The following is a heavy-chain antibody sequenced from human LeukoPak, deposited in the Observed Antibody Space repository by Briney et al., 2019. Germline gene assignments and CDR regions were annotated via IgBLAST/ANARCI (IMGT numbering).Heavy chain of an antibody. CDR2: ISSSGSTI. CDR3: ARSPSYDSSGYYYSYYYYYMDV. V-gene: IGHV3-11*04. CDR1: GFTFSDYY. D-gene: IGHD3-22*01. Sequence: GGSLRLSCAASGFTFSDYYMSWIRQAPGKGLEWVSYISSSGSTIYYADSVKGRFTISRDNAKNSLYLQMNSLRAEDTAVYYCARSPSYDSSGYYYSYYYYYMDVWGKGTTVTVSS. J-gene: IGHJ6*03.